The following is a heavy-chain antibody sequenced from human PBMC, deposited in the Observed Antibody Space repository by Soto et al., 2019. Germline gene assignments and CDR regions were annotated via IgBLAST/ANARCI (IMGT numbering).Heavy chain of an antibody. CDR1: GYTFTSYA. CDR3: AGWDGYSSSWYPHGDYGMDV. D-gene: IGHD6-13*01. Sequence: GASVKVSCKASGYTFTSYAMHWVHQAPGQRLEWMGWINAGNGNTKYSQKFQGRVTITRDTSASTAYMELSSLRSEDTAVYYCAGWDGYSSSWYPHGDYGMDVWGQGTTVTVSS. V-gene: IGHV1-3*01. CDR2: INAGNGNT. J-gene: IGHJ6*02.